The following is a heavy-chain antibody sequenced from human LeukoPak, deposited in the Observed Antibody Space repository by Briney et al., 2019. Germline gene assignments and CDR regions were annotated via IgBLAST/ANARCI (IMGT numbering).Heavy chain of an antibody. Sequence: PSETLSLTCTVSGGSISNYFWSWIRQPPGKGLEWIGYIYYSGSTNYNPSLKSRVTLSVDTSKNQSSLKLSSVTAADTAVYYCAREGGPYRPLDYSGQGTLVTVSS. CDR2: IYYSGST. CDR3: AREGGPYRPLDY. J-gene: IGHJ4*02. CDR1: GGSISNYF. V-gene: IGHV4-59*01.